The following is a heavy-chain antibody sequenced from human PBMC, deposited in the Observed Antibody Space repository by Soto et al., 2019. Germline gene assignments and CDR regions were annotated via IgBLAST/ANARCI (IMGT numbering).Heavy chain of an antibody. J-gene: IGHJ4*02. D-gene: IGHD6-13*01. CDR2: IIPILGIA. Sequence: SVKVSCKASGGTFSSYTMSWVRQAPGQGLEWMGRIIPILGIANYAQKFQGRVTTTADKSTSTAYMELSSLRSEDTAVYYCARSGQQLVFDYWGQGTLVTVS. CDR3: ARSGQQLVFDY. CDR1: GGTFSSYT. V-gene: IGHV1-69*02.